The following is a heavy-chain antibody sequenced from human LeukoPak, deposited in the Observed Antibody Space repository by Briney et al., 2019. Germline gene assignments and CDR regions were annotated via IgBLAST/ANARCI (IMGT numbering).Heavy chain of an antibody. J-gene: IGHJ5*02. V-gene: IGHV6-1*01. CDR3: ARRLTQYDCFDP. CDR2: TYYRSTWYN. Sequence: SQTLSLACAISGDSVSSSSVTWNWIRQSPSRGLEWLGRTYYRSTWYNDYAVSVRGRITVNPDTSKNQFSLHLNSVTPEDTAVYYCARRLTQYDCFDPWGQGILVTVSS. D-gene: IGHD2-2*01. CDR1: GDSVSSSSVT.